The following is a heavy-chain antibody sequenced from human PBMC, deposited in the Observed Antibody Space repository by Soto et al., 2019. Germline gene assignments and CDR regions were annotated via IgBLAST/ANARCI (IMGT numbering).Heavy chain of an antibody. D-gene: IGHD3-3*01. V-gene: IGHV3-7*05. CDR1: GFTFSSYL. CDR2: IKQDGSEK. J-gene: IGHJ6*02. CDR3: ARDTRITIFGVVINYYGMDV. Sequence: PGGSLRLSCAASGFTFSSYLMTLVRLAPGKGREWVANIKQDGSEKYYVDSVKGRFTISRDNAKNSLYLQMNSLRAEDTAVYYCARDTRITIFGVVINYYGMDVWGQGTTVTVSS.